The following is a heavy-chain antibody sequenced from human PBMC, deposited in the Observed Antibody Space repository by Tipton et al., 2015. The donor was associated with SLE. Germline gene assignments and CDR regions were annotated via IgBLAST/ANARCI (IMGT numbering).Heavy chain of an antibody. D-gene: IGHD6-13*01. V-gene: IGHV3-66*01. J-gene: IGHJ6*02. Sequence: GSLRLSCAASGFTVSSNYMSWVRQAPGKGLEWVSVIYSGGSTYYADSVKGRFTISRDNSKNTVYLLMNSLRAEDTAVYYCARDGGIASSGGYYYGMDVWGQGTTVTVSS. CDR1: GFTVSSNY. CDR3: ARDGGIASSGGYYYGMDV. CDR2: IYSGGST.